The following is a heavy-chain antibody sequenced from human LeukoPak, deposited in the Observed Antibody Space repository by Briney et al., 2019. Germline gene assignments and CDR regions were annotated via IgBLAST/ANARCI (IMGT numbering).Heavy chain of an antibody. Sequence: GGSLRLSCVASGFTFTNYAMNWVRQAPGKGLEWVSSISSTTSYIFYADSVKGRFTISRDNAKNSLYLQMTSLRAEDTAVYYCARPLSSGSPQGLPTSPHLDYWGQGTLVTVSS. J-gene: IGHJ4*02. CDR3: ARPLSSGSPQGLPTSPHLDY. D-gene: IGHD3-10*01. V-gene: IGHV3-21*01. CDR2: ISSTTSYI. CDR1: GFTFTNYA.